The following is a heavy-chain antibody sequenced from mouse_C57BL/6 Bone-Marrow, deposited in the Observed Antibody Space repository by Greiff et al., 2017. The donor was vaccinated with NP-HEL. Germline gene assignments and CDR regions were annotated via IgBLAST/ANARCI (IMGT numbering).Heavy chain of an antibody. J-gene: IGHJ2*01. D-gene: IGHD1-1*01. CDR1: GYTFTSYW. Sequence: VQLQQPGAELVMPGASVKLSCKASGYTFTSYWMHWVKQRPGQGLEWIGEIDPSDSYTNYNQKFKGKSTLTVDKSSSTAYMQLSSLTSEDSAVYYCARLAYYYGSSLDYWGQGTTLTVSS. V-gene: IGHV1-69*01. CDR3: ARLAYYYGSSLDY. CDR2: IDPSDSYT.